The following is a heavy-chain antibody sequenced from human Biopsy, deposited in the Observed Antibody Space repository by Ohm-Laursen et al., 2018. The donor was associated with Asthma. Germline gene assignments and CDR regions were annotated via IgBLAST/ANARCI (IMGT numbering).Heavy chain of an antibody. Sequence: GTLSLTCPVSGGSMTPTSHYWDWIRQAPGKGLEWIGYISYGGKTSYNPSLKNRVTISRDTSKNQFSLRLTSVTAADTAVYFCARRITIFGVVQKDHGMDAWGQGTAVIVSS. J-gene: IGHJ6*02. V-gene: IGHV4-39*01. CDR3: ARRITIFGVVQKDHGMDA. CDR1: GGSMTPTSHY. D-gene: IGHD3-3*01. CDR2: ISYGGKT.